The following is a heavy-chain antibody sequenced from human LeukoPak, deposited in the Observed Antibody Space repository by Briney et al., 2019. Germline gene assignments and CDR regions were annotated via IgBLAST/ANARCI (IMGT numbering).Heavy chain of an antibody. CDR2: IYYSGST. J-gene: IGHJ6*03. CDR1: GGPISSSSYY. V-gene: IGHV4-39*07. CDR3: ARVVAAARYYYYYMDV. Sequence: SETLSLTCTVSGGPISSSSYYWGWIRQPPGKGLEWIGSIYYSGSTYYNPSLKSRVTISVDTSKNQFSLKLSSVTAADTAVYYCARVVAAARYYYYYMDVWGKGTTVTVSS. D-gene: IGHD6-13*01.